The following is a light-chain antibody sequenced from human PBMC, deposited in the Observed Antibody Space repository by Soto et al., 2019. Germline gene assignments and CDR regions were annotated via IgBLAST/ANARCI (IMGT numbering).Light chain of an antibody. V-gene: IGKV1-39*01. CDR3: QQDHSFPYT. CDR2: AAS. J-gene: IGKJ2*01. CDR1: QSISSY. Sequence: IQLTQSPSSLSASVGDRVTISCRASQSISSYLNWYQQKPGKAPKLLIYAASSLQSGVPSRFSGSGSGTDFTLTISSLQPEDFATYYCQQDHSFPYTFGQGTKVDIK.